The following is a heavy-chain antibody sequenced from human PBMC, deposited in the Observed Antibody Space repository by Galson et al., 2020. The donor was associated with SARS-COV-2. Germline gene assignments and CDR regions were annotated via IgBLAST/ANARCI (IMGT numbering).Heavy chain of an antibody. CDR2: IYYSGST. Sequence: SETLSLTCTVSGGSISSSSYYWGWIRQPPGKGLEWIGSIYYSGSTYYNPSLKSRVTISVDTSKNQFSLKLSSVTAADTAVYYCARVAVSSGGYRVCVDYWGQGTLVT. V-gene: IGHV4-39*07. CDR1: GGSISSSSYY. J-gene: IGHJ4*02. D-gene: IGHD6-19*01. CDR3: ARVAVSSGGYRVCVDY.